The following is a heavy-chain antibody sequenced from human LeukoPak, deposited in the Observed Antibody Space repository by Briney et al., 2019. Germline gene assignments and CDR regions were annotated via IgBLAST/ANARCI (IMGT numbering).Heavy chain of an antibody. Sequence: PGGSLRLSCAASGFTFSSYAVSWVRQAPGKGLEWVSAISGSGGSTYYADSVKGRFTISRDNSKNTLYLQMNSLRAEDTAVYYCAKDSDERDGYNYPQGYFDYWGQGTLVTVSS. V-gene: IGHV3-23*01. CDR3: AKDSDERDGYNYPQGYFDY. D-gene: IGHD5-24*01. J-gene: IGHJ4*02. CDR2: ISGSGGST. CDR1: GFTFSSYA.